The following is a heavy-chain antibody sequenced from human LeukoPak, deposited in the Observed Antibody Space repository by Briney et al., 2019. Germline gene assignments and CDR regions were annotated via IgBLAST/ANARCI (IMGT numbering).Heavy chain of an antibody. CDR3: AKDIGTGGTGWYFDL. V-gene: IGHV3-33*03. J-gene: IGHJ2*01. D-gene: IGHD6-13*01. CDR1: GFTFSNYG. Sequence: QSGGSLRLSCAASGFTFSNYGMHWVRQAPGKGLEWVAVILSDGSKEFYKDSVKGRFTISRDNAKNSLYLQMSSLRAEDTALYYCAKDIGTGGTGWYFDLWGRGTLVTVSS. CDR2: ILSDGSKE.